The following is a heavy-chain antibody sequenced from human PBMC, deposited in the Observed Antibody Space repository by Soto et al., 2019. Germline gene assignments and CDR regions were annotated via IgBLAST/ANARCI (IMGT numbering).Heavy chain of an antibody. V-gene: IGHV1-69*01. CDR2: IMPMYGIG. CDR1: GGTFSSYA. J-gene: IGHJ6*02. Sequence: QVQLVQSGAEVKKPGSSVKVSCKASGGTFSSYAFSWVRQAPGQGLEWMGGIMPMYGIGNYAEKFQGRVTIIADESTSTAYMEMSSLRSEDMAIYYCVSSFRTQYFHAMDVWGQGTTVTVS. CDR3: VSSFRTQYFHAMDV.